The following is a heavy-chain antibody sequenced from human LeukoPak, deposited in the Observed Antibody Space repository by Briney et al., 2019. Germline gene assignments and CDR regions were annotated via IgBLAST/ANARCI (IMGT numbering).Heavy chain of an antibody. D-gene: IGHD1-26*01. CDR1: GASISSYY. V-gene: IGHV4-4*07. CDR3: ARARGGSGSYSHFDY. CDR2: IYSSGST. J-gene: IGHJ4*02. Sequence: SETLSLTCTVSGASISSYYWTWIRQPAGEGLEWIGRIYSSGSTNYNPSLKSRVTMSLDTSKNQFSLRLSSVAAADTAVYYCARARGGSGSYSHFDYWGQGTLVTVSS.